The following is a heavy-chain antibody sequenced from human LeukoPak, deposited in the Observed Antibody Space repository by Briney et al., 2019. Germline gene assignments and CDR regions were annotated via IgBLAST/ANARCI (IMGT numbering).Heavy chain of an antibody. V-gene: IGHV3-21*01. CDR1: GFTFSSYS. J-gene: IGHJ4*02. Sequence: GGSLRLSCAASGFTFSSYSMNWVRQAPGKGLEWVSSISSSSSYIYYADSVKGRFTISRDNAKNSLYLQMNSLRAEDTAVYYCARAHGAVLRYLDWSPRPSYYWGQGTLVTVSS. CDR3: ARAHGAVLRYLDWSPRPSYY. CDR2: ISSSSSYI. D-gene: IGHD3-9*01.